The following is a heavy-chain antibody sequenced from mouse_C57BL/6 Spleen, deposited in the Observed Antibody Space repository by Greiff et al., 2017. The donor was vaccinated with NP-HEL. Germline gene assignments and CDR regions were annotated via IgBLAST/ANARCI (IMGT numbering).Heavy chain of an antibody. D-gene: IGHD2-4*01. Sequence: VQLKESGPGLVKPSQSLSLTCSVTGYSITSGYYWNWIRQFPGNKLEWMGYISYDGSNNYNPSLKNRISITRDTSKNQFFLKLNSVTTEDTATYYCAGRVYDYDFDYWGQGTTLTVSS. J-gene: IGHJ2*01. CDR1: GYSITSGYY. CDR2: ISYDGSN. CDR3: AGRVYDYDFDY. V-gene: IGHV3-6*01.